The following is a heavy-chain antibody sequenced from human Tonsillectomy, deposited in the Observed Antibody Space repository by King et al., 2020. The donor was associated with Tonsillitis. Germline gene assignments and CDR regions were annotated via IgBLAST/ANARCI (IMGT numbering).Heavy chain of an antibody. D-gene: IGHD2-15*01. J-gene: IGHJ4*02. Sequence: VQLVESGGGLAQPGGSLRLSCAASGFTFSSYAMHWVRQAPGKGLEWVSSITGSGDKTYYADSVKGRFTFSRDNSKNTLYLQMDSLRAEDTAVYYCANVGSCRGSSCSERGYWGQGTLVTVSS. CDR2: ITGSGDKT. CDR1: GFTFSSYA. CDR3: ANVGSCRGSSCSERGY. V-gene: IGHV3-23*04.